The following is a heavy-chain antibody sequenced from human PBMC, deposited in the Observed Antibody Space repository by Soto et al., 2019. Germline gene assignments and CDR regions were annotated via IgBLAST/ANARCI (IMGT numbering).Heavy chain of an antibody. V-gene: IGHV3-11*01. CDR2: ISSSGSTI. CDR3: AKAPGYSYGSYFDY. D-gene: IGHD5-18*01. J-gene: IGHJ4*02. Sequence: PGGSLRLSCAASGFTFSDYYMSWIRQAPGKGLEWVSYISSSGSTIYYADSVKGRFTISRDNSKNTLYLQMNSLRAEDTAVYYCAKAPGYSYGSYFDYWGQGTLVTVSS. CDR1: GFTFSDYY.